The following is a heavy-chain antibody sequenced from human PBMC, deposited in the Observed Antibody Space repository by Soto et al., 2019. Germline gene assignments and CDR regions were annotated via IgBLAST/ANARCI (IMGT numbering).Heavy chain of an antibody. CDR1: GFTFSSYA. CDR3: AKDRSSSSWYTGLDY. D-gene: IGHD6-13*01. J-gene: IGHJ4*02. CDR2: ISGSGGST. V-gene: IGHV3-23*01. Sequence: GGSLRLSCAASGFTFSSYAMSWVRQAPWKGLEWVSAISGSGGSTYYADSVKGRFTISRDNSKNTLYLQMNSLRAEDTAVYYCAKDRSSSSWYTGLDYWGQGTLVTVSS.